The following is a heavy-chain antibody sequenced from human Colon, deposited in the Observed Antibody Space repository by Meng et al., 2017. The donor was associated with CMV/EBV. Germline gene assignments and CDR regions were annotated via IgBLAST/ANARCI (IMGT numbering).Heavy chain of an antibody. CDR1: GFTFNDYF. CDR2: ISDTGSFI. Sequence: GGSLRLSCAASGFTFNDYFMAWIRQAPGRGLEWISYISDTGSFIYYADSVRGRFTISRDNAKSSVFLQMNNLRVDDTAVYFCARGKGFLGGTFDYWGQGTLVTVSS. CDR3: ARGKGFLGGTFDY. J-gene: IGHJ4*02. V-gene: IGHV3-11*01. D-gene: IGHD3-10*01.